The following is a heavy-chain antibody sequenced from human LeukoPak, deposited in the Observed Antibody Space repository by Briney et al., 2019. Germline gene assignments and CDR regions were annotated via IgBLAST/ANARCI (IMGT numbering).Heavy chain of an antibody. Sequence: ASVKVSRKASGYTFTSYGISWVRQAPGQGLEWMGWISAYNGNANYAQKLQGRVTMTTDTSTSTAYMELRSLRSDDTAVYYCARDGVVVAAIAFDYWGQGTLVTVSS. V-gene: IGHV1-18*01. J-gene: IGHJ4*02. CDR3: ARDGVVVAAIAFDY. CDR2: ISAYNGNA. D-gene: IGHD2-15*01. CDR1: GYTFTSYG.